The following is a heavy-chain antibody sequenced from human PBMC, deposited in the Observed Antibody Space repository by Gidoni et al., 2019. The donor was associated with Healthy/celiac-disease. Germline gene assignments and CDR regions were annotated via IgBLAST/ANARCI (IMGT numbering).Heavy chain of an antibody. J-gene: IGHJ4*02. CDR3: ARNQGSTSYCGLDY. V-gene: IGHV1-69*01. CDR2: IIPIFETA. CDR1: GGTFSSYA. Sequence: QVQLVQSGAEVKKPGSSVQVSCMASGGTFSSYAISWVRQAPGQGLEWMGGIIPIFETANYAQKVQGRVTITADESTSTAYMEMSSLRAEDTDVYYCARNQGSTSYCGLDYWGQGTLVTVSS. D-gene: IGHD2-21*01.